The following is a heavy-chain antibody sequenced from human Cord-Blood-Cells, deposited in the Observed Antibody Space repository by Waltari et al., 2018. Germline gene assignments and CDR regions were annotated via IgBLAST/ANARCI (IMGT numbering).Heavy chain of an antibody. CDR3: AGASPLYYDFWSGYYDY. V-gene: IGHV1-69*09. CDR1: GGTFSSYA. J-gene: IGHJ4*02. CDR2: SIPILGIA. Sequence: QVQLVQSGAEVKKPGSSVKVSCKASGGTFSSYAISWVRQAPGQGLEWMGRSIPILGIANYAQKFKGRVTITADKSTSTAYMELSSLRSEDTAVYYCAGASPLYYDFWSGYYDYWGQGTLVTVSS. D-gene: IGHD3-3*01.